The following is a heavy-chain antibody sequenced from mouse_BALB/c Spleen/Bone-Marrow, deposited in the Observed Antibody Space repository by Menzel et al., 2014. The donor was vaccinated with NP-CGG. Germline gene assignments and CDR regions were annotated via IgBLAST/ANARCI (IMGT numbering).Heavy chain of an antibody. CDR1: GFTFSSFG. D-gene: IGHD1-1*01. CDR2: ISSGSSTI. Sequence: EAKLQESGGGLVQPGGSRKPSCAASGFTFSSFGMHWVRQAPEKGLEWVAYISSGSSTIYYADTVMGRFTISRDNPKNTLFLQMPSLRSEDTAMYYCARSGSSSGYFDFLDEAATPTVSS. J-gene: IGHJ2*01. V-gene: IGHV5-17*02. CDR3: ARSGSSSGYFDF.